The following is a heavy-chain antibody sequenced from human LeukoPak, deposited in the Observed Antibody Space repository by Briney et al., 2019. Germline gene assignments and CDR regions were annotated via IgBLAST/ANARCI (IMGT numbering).Heavy chain of an antibody. D-gene: IGHD3-10*01. V-gene: IGHV4-34*01. CDR2: ISHSGST. CDR3: ARAKRITMVRGVFDY. CDR1: GGPFSGYY. J-gene: IGHJ4*02. Sequence: PSETLSLTCAVYGGPFSGYYWSWIRQPPGKGLEWIGEISHSGSTNYNPSLKSRVTLSVDTSKNQFSLKLSSVTAADTAVYYCARAKRITMVRGVFDYWGQGTLVTVSS.